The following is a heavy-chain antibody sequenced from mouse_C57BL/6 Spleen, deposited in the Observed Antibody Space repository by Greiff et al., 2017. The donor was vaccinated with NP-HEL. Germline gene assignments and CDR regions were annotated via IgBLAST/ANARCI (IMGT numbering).Heavy chain of an antibody. CDR3: ARRRGYFDV. Sequence: EVQLVESGGGLVKPGGSLKLSCAASGFTFSSYAMSWVRQTPEKRLEWVATISDGGSYTYYPDNVKGRFTISRDNAKNNLYLQMSHLKSEDTAMYYCARRRGYFDVWGTGTTVTVSS. J-gene: IGHJ1*03. V-gene: IGHV5-4*03. CDR1: GFTFSSYA. CDR2: ISDGGSYT.